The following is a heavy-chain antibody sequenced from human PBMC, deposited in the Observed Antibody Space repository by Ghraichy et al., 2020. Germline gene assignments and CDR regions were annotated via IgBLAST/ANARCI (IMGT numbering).Heavy chain of an antibody. V-gene: IGHV4-34*01. CDR1: GESLSGYY. CDR2: INQSGIT. J-gene: IGHJ4*02. D-gene: IGHD5-18*01. CDR3: ARDRREMVRNFDY. Sequence: SETLSLTCAIYGESLSGYYWSWIRQSPGNGLDWIGDINQSGITKYNPSLKSRVTISIDTSKNQYSLTLTSVTAADTAVYYCARDRREMVRNFDYWGLGSLVTVSS.